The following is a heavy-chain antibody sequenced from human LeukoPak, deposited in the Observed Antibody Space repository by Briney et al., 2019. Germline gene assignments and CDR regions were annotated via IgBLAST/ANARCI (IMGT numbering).Heavy chain of an antibody. CDR2: IYYSGST. V-gene: IGHV4-59*01. D-gene: IGHD5-12*01. Sequence: SETLSLTCTVSGGSISSYYWSWIRQPPGKGLEWIGYIYYSGSTNYNPSLKSRVTISVDTSKNQFSLKLSSVTAADTAVYYCARYSGYDSTFGPWGQGTLVTVSS. CDR1: GGSISSYY. CDR3: ARYSGYDSTFGP. J-gene: IGHJ5*02.